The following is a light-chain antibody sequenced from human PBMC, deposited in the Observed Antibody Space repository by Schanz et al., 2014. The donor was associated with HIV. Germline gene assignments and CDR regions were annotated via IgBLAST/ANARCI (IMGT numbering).Light chain of an antibody. J-gene: IGLJ2*01. V-gene: IGLV2-14*03. CDR1: SSDVGGSDS. Sequence: QSVLTQPASVSGSPGQSITISCTGTSSDVGGSDSVSWFQQNPGKAPRLLIYDVTYRPSGISNRFSGSKSGYTASLTISGLQADDEADYYCSSYTTSSTLVFGGGTKLTVL. CDR2: DVT. CDR3: SSYTTSSTLV.